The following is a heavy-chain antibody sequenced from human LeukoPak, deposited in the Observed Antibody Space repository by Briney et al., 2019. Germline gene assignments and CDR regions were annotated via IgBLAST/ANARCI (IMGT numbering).Heavy chain of an antibody. V-gene: IGHV3-30*02. CDR2: IRYDGSNK. CDR1: GFTFSSYG. Sequence: GGSLRLSCAASGFTFSSYGMHWVRQAPGKGLEWVAFIRYDGSNKYYADSVKGRFTISRDNSKNTLYLQMNSLRAEDTAVYYCAKPTRNPFDYWGQGTLVTVSS. J-gene: IGHJ4*02. CDR3: AKPTRNPFDY. D-gene: IGHD1-14*01.